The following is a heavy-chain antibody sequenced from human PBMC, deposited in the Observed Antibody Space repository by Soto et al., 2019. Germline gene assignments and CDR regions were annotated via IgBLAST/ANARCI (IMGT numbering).Heavy chain of an antibody. CDR3: ARAPYYDILTGYYHAFDY. CDR2: IIPIFGTA. J-gene: IGHJ4*02. V-gene: IGHV1-69*12. D-gene: IGHD3-9*01. Sequence: QVQLAQSGAEVKKPGSSVKVSCKASGGTFSSYAISWVRQAPGQGLEWMGGIIPIFGTANYAQKFQGRVTITADESTSTAYMELSSLRSEDTAVYYCARAPYYDILTGYYHAFDYWGQGTLVTVSS. CDR1: GGTFSSYA.